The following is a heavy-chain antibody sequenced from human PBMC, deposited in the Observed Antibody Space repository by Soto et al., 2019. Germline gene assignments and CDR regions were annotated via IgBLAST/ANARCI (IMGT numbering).Heavy chain of an antibody. D-gene: IGHD3-10*01. V-gene: IGHV2-5*02. CDR2: IYWDDDK. Sequence: GSGPTLVNPTQTLTLTCTFSGFSLSTSGVGVGWIRQPPGKALEWLALIYWDDDKRYSPSLKSRLTITKDTSKNQVVLTMTNMDPVDTATYYCAHHRHAYLWFGELLSWLDPWGQGTQVTVSS. CDR1: GFSLSTSGVG. J-gene: IGHJ5*02. CDR3: AHHRHAYLWFGELLSWLDP.